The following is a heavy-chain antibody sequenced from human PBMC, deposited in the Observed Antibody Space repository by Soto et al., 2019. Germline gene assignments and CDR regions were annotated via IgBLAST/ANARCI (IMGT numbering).Heavy chain of an antibody. Sequence: PSETLSLTCTVSGGSISSSSYYWGWIRQPPGKGLEWIGYIYYSGSTYYNPSLKSRVTISVDTSKNQFSLKLSSVTAADTAVYYCARRLYYDSSGFEGGGMDVWGQGTTVTVSS. J-gene: IGHJ6*02. V-gene: IGHV4-39*01. CDR3: ARRLYYDSSGFEGGGMDV. D-gene: IGHD3-22*01. CDR2: IYYSGST. CDR1: GGSISSSSYY.